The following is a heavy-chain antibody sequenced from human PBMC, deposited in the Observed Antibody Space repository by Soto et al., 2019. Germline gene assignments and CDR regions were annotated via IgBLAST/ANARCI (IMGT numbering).Heavy chain of an antibody. D-gene: IGHD1-26*01. Sequence: GGSLRLSCAASGFTFSNYAMNWVRQAPGKGLEWISVISGSGGSTYYADSVKGRFTISRDNSKNTLYLQMNSLRAEDTAVYYCAKRASGIYFVSWSEGTLVTVSS. CDR1: GFTFSNYA. V-gene: IGHV3-23*01. CDR3: AKRASGIYFVS. J-gene: IGHJ4*02. CDR2: ISGSGGST.